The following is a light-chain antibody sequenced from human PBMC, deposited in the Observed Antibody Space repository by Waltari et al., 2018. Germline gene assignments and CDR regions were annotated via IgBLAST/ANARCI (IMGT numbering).Light chain of an antibody. V-gene: IGKV1-39*01. CDR1: QDISNY. CDR3: QQSFNTPRT. J-gene: IGKJ2*01. Sequence: DIQMTQSPSSLSASVGDRVTITCQASQDISNYLNWYQQKPGKAPTLLIYSASTLLSGVPSRFSGSVSGTTFTLSISSLQPEDFATYFCQQSFNTPRTFGQGTRVEI. CDR2: SAS.